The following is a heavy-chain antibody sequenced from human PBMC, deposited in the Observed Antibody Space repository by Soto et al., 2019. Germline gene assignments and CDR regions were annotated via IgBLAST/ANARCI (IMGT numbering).Heavy chain of an antibody. J-gene: IGHJ6*02. V-gene: IGHV6-1*01. CDR3: TRSIESSTWYYYFCGMDV. CDR2: TYYRSKWYN. CDR1: GDSVSSNSAA. D-gene: IGHD6-19*01. Sequence: PSQTLSLTCAISGDSVSSNSAAWNWIRQSPSRGLEWLGRTYYRSKWYNDYALSVKSRITINPDTSKNQFSLHLNSVTPEDTAVYYCTRSIESSTWYYYFCGMDVWGQGTTVTVSS.